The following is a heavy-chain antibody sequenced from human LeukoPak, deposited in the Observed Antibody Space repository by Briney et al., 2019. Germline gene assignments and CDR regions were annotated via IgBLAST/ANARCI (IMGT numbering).Heavy chain of an antibody. CDR2: IIPIFGTA. CDR3: ARGGFQGAFDI. V-gene: IGHV1-69*13. J-gene: IGHJ3*02. CDR1: GGTFSSYA. Sequence: ASVKVSCKASGGTFSSYAISWVRQAPGQGLEWMGGIIPIFGTANYVQKFQGRVTITADESTSTAYMELSSLRSEDTAVYYCARGGFQGAFDIWGQGTMVTVSS.